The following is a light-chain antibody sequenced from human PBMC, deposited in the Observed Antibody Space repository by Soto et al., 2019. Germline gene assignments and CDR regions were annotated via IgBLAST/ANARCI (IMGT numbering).Light chain of an antibody. CDR3: QQSYRNPRT. CDR1: QSISRF. Sequence: DIQMTQCPSFLSESAGDRVTSLCRPNQSISRFLHWYQQKPGKAPKLLIYAAYKLESGVPSRFGGSGSGTDCTLTISSLQPEDCATYYCQQSYRNPRTFGLGTNVDSK. J-gene: IGKJ1*01. CDR2: AAY. V-gene: IGKV1-39*01.